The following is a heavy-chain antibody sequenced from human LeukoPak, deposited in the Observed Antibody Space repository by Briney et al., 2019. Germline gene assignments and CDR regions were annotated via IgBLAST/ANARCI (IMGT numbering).Heavy chain of an antibody. CDR1: GFTFSSYW. CDR3: ARDASALY. D-gene: IGHD6-19*01. CDR2: IKPDGSEK. Sequence: GGSLRLSCAASGFTFSSYWMSWVRQAPGKGLEWVASIKPDGSEKYYLDSVKGRFTISRDNARDSLYLQMNSLRDDDTSVYFCARDASALYWGRGTLVTVSS. J-gene: IGHJ4*02. V-gene: IGHV3-7*01.